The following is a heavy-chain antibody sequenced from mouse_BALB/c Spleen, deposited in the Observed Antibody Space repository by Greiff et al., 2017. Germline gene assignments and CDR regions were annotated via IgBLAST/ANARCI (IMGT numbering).Heavy chain of an antibody. J-gene: IGHJ2*01. V-gene: IGHV1-7*01. Sequence: QVQLKESGAELAKPGASVKMSCKASGYTFTSYWMHWVKQRPGQGLEWIGYINPSTGYTEYNQKFKDKATLTADKSSSTAYMQLSSLTSEDSAVYYCARSNIRYDNYWGQGTTLTVSS. D-gene: IGHD2-14*01. CDR3: ARSNIRYDNY. CDR1: GYTFTSYW. CDR2: INPSTGYT.